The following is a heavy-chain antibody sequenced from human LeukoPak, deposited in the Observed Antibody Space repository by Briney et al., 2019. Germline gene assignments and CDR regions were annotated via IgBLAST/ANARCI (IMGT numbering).Heavy chain of an antibody. CDR3: TRDTVGAIPFDN. CDR2: INSDGSIT. Sequence: GGSLRLSCAASGFTFSSCWMHWVRQAPGKGLVWDSRINSDGSITNYADSVKGRFTVSRDNAKNTVYLQMDSLRAEDTAVYYCTRDTVGAIPFDNWGQGTLVTVSS. D-gene: IGHD1-26*01. CDR1: GFTFSSCW. J-gene: IGHJ4*02. V-gene: IGHV3-74*01.